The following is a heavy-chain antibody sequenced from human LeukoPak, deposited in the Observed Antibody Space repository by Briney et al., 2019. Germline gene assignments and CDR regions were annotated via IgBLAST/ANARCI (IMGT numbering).Heavy chain of an antibody. V-gene: IGHV3-72*01. CDR1: GFTFSDHY. CDR3: AREHHYSSGWHDAFDI. J-gene: IGHJ3*02. D-gene: IGHD6-19*01. CDR2: TRNKANSYTT. Sequence: GGSLRLSCAASGFTFSDHYMDWVRQAPGKGLELVGRTRNKANSYTTEYAASVKGRFTISRDDSKNSLYLQMNSLKTEDTAVYFCAREHHYSSGWHDAFDIWGQGTMVTVSS.